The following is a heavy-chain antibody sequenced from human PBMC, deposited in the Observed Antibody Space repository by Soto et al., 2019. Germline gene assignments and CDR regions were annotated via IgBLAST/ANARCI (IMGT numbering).Heavy chain of an antibody. Sequence: EVQLVESGGGLVQPGGSLRLSCAASGFTFSSYEMNWVRQAPGKGLEWVSYISSSGSTIYYADSVKGRFTISRDNAKNSLYLQMNGLRAEDTAVYYCARGGVDESGLGLCFDYWGQGTLVTV. CDR1: GFTFSSYE. J-gene: IGHJ4*02. CDR2: ISSSGSTI. V-gene: IGHV3-48*03. CDR3: ARGGVDESGLGLCFDY. D-gene: IGHD3-3*01.